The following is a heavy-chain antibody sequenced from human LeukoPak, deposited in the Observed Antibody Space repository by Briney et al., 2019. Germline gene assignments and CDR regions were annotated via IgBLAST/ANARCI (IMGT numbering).Heavy chain of an antibody. Sequence: GGSLRLSCAASGFTFSSYSMNWVRQAPGKGLEWVANIKQDGSEKYYEDSVKGRFSISRDNAKNSLYLQMNSLGAEDTAVYYCARDSSYYYYYYMDVWGKGTTVTVSS. CDR3: ARDSSYYYYYYMDV. CDR1: GFTFSSYS. CDR2: IKQDGSEK. D-gene: IGHD2-15*01. J-gene: IGHJ6*03. V-gene: IGHV3-7*01.